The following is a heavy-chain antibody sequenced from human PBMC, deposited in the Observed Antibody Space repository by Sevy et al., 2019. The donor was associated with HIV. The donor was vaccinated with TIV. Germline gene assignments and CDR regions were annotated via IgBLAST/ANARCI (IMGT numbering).Heavy chain of an antibody. CDR3: AKDRFSGTYYTGDFDY. D-gene: IGHD3-10*01. J-gene: IGHJ4*02. CDR2: ITISGGTT. Sequence: GGSLRLSCAASGFTFSNYAMSWVRQAPGKGLEWVSVITISGGTTYYACSVKGRFNFSRDSSKNTLYLPMNSLRAEDTAVYYCAKDRFSGTYYTGDFDYWGQGTLVTVSS. V-gene: IGHV3-23*01. CDR1: GFTFSNYA.